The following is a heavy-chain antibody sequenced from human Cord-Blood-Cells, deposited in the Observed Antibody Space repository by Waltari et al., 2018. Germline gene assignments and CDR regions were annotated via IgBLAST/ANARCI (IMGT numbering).Heavy chain of an antibody. D-gene: IGHD6-13*01. J-gene: IGHJ6*02. CDR3: ARAGSSWYYYYYGMDV. V-gene: IGHV1-8*01. Sequence: QVQLVQSGAEVKKPGASVKVSCKASGYTFPSYDINWVRQATGQGLEWMGWMNPNSGNTGYAQKFQDRVTMTRNTSISTAYMELSSLRSEDTAVYYCARAGSSWYYYYYGMDVWGQGTTVTVSS. CDR2: MNPNSGNT. CDR1: GYTFPSYD.